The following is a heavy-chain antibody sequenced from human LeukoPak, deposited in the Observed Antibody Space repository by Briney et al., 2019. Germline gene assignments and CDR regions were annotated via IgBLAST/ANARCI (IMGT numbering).Heavy chain of an antibody. D-gene: IGHD3-22*01. V-gene: IGHV3-7*01. CDR1: GFTFNSNW. CDR2: IKQDGSEK. J-gene: IGHJ4*02. Sequence: PGGSLRLSCAGSGFTFNSNWMSWVRQAPGKGLEWVANIKQDGSEKYYKDSVKGRFTISRDNAKNSLSLQMNSLRAEDTAVYYCARDKYYDRYFDSWGQGTLVTVSS. CDR3: ARDKYYDRYFDS.